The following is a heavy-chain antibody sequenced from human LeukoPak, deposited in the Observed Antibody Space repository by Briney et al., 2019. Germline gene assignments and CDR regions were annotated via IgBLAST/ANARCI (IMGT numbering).Heavy chain of an antibody. V-gene: IGHV3-53*01. J-gene: IGHJ4*02. CDR2: IYSGGST. CDR3: ARYPSDQYYFDY. CDR1: GFTVSSNY. Sequence: PGGSLRLSCAASGFTVSSNYMSWVRQAPAKGLECVSVIYSGGSTYYADSVKGRFTISRDNSKNTLYLQMNSLRAEDTAVYYCARYPSDQYYFDYWGQGTLVTVSS.